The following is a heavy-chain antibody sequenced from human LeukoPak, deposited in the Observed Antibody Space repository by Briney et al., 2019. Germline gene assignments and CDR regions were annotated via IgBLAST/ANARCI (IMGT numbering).Heavy chain of an antibody. J-gene: IGHJ1*01. V-gene: IGHV3-23*01. CDR1: GFTFSTYG. CDR3: AKDEAWGRYKD. Sequence: GGSLRLACAASGFTFSTYGMNWVSQAPGKGLEWVSGISPSGGLTYCTDSVKGRFTISRDNSKHTVSLQMNSLRGEDTAVYYCAKDEAWGRYKDWGQGTLVTVSS. CDR2: ISPSGGLT. D-gene: IGHD3-16*01.